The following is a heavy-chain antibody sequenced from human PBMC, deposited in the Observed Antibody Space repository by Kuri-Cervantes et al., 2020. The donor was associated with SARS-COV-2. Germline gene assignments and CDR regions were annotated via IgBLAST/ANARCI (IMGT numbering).Heavy chain of an antibody. CDR1: GFTFSSYD. Sequence: GESLKISCAASGFTFSSYDMHWVRQATGKGLEWVSAIGTAGDTYYPGSVKGRFTISRENAKNSLYLQMNSLRAGDTAVYYCARGRDSNSFDPWGQGTLVTVSS. D-gene: IGHD3-10*01. J-gene: IGHJ5*02. V-gene: IGHV3-13*01. CDR3: ARGRDSNSFDP. CDR2: IGTAGDT.